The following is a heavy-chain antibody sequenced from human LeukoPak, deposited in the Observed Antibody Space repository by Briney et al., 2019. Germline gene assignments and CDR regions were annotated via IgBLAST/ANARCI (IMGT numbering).Heavy chain of an antibody. CDR2: IIPIFGTA. V-gene: IGHV1-69*06. CDR1: GGTFSSYA. Sequence: SVKVSCKASGGTFSSYAISWVRQAPGQGLEWMGGIIPIFGTANYAQKFQGRVTITADKSTSTAYMELSRLRSEDTAVYYCARAQAAAYPFDYWGQGTLVTVSS. D-gene: IGHD6-13*01. CDR3: ARAQAAAYPFDY. J-gene: IGHJ4*02.